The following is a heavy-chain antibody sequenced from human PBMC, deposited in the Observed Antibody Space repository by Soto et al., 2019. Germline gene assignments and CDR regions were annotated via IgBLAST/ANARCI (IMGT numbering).Heavy chain of an antibody. CDR1: GGSFSGYY. V-gene: IGHV4-34*01. CDR2: INHSGST. J-gene: IGHJ6*02. D-gene: IGHD3-22*01. Sequence: TLSLTCAVYGGSFSGYYWSWIRQPPGKGLEWIGEINHSGSTNYNPSLKSRVTISVDTSKNQFSLKLSSVTAADTAGYYCARGRTSVAYDSSGYYPTLYYYYGMDVWGQGTTVTVSS. CDR3: ARGRTSVAYDSSGYYPTLYYYYGMDV.